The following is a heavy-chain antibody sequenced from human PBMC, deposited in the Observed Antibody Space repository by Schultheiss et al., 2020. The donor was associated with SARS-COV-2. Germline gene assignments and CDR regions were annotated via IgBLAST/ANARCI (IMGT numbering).Heavy chain of an antibody. J-gene: IGHJ4*02. Sequence: GSLRLSCAASGFTFSDFYMAWIRQAPGKGLEWIGYIYYSGSTNYNPSLKSRVTISVDTSKNQFSLKLSSVTAADTAVYYCARVNYDSSGYYWDTFDNWGQGTLVTVSS. CDR3: ARVNYDSSGYYWDTFDN. V-gene: IGHV4-59*01. CDR1: GFTFSDFY. CDR2: IYYSGST. D-gene: IGHD3-22*01.